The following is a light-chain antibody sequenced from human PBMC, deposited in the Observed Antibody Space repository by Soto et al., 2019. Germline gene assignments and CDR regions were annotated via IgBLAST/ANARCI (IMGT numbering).Light chain of an antibody. CDR1: RNINNF. CDR3: QQSDDLPT. Sequence: DIQMTQSPSSLSASVGDRVTITCQASRNINNFVNWFQKKPGTAPKLLIYDASTLKPGVPSRFSGSGSGTDFRLTISSLQPEDFATYYCQQSDDLPTFGQGTRL. J-gene: IGKJ5*01. V-gene: IGKV1-33*01. CDR2: DAS.